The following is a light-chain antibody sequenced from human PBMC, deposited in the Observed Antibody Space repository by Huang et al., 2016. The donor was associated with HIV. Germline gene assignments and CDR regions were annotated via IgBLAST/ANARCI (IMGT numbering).Light chain of an antibody. Sequence: EIVLTQSPATLYLSPGERATLSCRASQSVSSDLAWYQQKPGQAPRLLIYDTSSRATGLPARFSGSGSGTDFTLTIGSLEPEDFAVYYCQQRSNWPPWTFGQGTKVEIK. CDR1: QSVSSD. CDR2: DTS. V-gene: IGKV3-11*01. J-gene: IGKJ1*01. CDR3: QQRSNWPPWT.